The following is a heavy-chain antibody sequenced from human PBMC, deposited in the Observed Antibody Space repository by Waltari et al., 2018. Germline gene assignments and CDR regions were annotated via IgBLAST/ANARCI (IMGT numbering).Heavy chain of an antibody. V-gene: IGHV1-46*01. CDR1: GYTFTNYY. CDR2: INPSGGSA. Sequence: QVKLVQSGAEVKKPGASVKVSCRASGYTFTNYYMHRVRQAPGQGLEWMGIINPSGGSASYAQKFQGRVTMTRDTSTDTVYMELSSLRSEDTAVYFCAREGDDYSGIHDDCFDPWGQGTLVTVSS. CDR3: AREGDDYSGIHDDCFDP. J-gene: IGHJ5*02. D-gene: IGHD1-26*01.